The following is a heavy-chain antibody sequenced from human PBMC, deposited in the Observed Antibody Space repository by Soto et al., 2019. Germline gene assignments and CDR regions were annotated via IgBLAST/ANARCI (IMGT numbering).Heavy chain of an antibody. Sequence: LSETLSLTCTVSGDSMNWNNFYCAWIRQPPGKGLEWIGNIYYTGSSYFNPSLTGRVTMSVDMSKNQVSLKVRSVTAADTAVYFCALSGLAERRASDWFDPWGQGTLVTVSS. J-gene: IGHJ5*02. D-gene: IGHD1-1*01. V-gene: IGHV4-39*01. CDR2: IYYTGSS. CDR3: ALSGLAERRASDWFDP. CDR1: GDSMNWNNFY.